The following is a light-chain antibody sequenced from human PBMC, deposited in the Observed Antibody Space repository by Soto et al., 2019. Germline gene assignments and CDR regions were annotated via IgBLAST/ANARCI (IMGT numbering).Light chain of an antibody. J-gene: IGLJ2*01. Sequence: QSALTQPASVSGSPGQSITISCTGTSSDVGSYNLVSWYQQHPGKAPKPMIYEVSKRPSGVSNRFSGSKSGNTASLTISGLQAEDEADYYCCSYAGSVYVVFGGGTQLTVL. CDR2: EVS. CDR1: SSDVGSYNL. V-gene: IGLV2-23*02. CDR3: CSYAGSVYVV.